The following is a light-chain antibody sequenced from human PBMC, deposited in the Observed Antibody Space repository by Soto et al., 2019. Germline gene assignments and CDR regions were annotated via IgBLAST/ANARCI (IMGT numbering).Light chain of an antibody. V-gene: IGLV2-14*01. Sequence: QSVLTQPASVSGYPGQSITISCTGTSSDFGGYNYVSWYQQHPGKAPKLMIYDVSNRPSGVSNRFSGSKSGNTASLTISGLQAEDEADYYCSSYTSSSTLLFGGGTKLTVL. CDR3: SSYTSSSTLL. J-gene: IGLJ2*01. CDR2: DVS. CDR1: SSDFGGYNY.